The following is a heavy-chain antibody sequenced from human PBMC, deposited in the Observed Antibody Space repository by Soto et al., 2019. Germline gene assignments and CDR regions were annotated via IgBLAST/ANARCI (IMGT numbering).Heavy chain of an antibody. V-gene: IGHV5-10-1*01. CDR2: IDPSDSYT. Sequence: GESLKISCKGSGYSFTSYWISWVRQMPGKGLEWMGRIDPSDSYTNYSPSFQGHVTISADKSISTAYLQMNSLRAEDTAVYYCAKDVGKGYYGSGSYYSHYYYGMDVWGQGTTVTVSS. J-gene: IGHJ6*02. CDR1: GYSFTSYW. CDR3: AKDVGKGYYGSGSYYSHYYYGMDV. D-gene: IGHD3-10*01.